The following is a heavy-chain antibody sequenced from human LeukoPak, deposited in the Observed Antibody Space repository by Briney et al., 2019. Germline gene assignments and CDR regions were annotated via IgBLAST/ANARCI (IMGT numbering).Heavy chain of an antibody. J-gene: IGHJ4*02. D-gene: IGHD3-10*01. V-gene: IGHV3-23*01. Sequence: TGGSLRLSCAASGFTFSSYAMSWVRQAPGKGLELVSPICGSGGSTYYADSVKGRFTISRYNSKNTLYLQMNSLRAEDTDVYYCAKDPWHPYYYGSGSNIWGQGTLVTVSS. CDR3: AKDPWHPYYYGSGSNI. CDR2: ICGSGGST. CDR1: GFTFSSYA.